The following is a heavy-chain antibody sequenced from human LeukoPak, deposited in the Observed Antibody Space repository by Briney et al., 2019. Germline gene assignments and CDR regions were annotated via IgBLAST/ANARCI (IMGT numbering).Heavy chain of an antibody. CDR3: ARAATTGTEPNRVDP. CDR2: ISSSSSYI. V-gene: IGHV3-21*01. Sequence: GGSLSLSCAASRFTFSSYSMNGARQAPGKGLEWVSSISSSSSYIYYADSLKGRFTIPRDNAKNSLNLQMNSLGAEDMALYYCARAATTGTEPNRVDPRVQGTLDTDSS. J-gene: IGHJ5*02. D-gene: IGHD1-14*01. CDR1: RFTFSSYS.